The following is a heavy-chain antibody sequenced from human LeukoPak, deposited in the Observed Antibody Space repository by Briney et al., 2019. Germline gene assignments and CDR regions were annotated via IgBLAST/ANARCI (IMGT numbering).Heavy chain of an antibody. CDR2: MYYSGST. Sequence: SETLSLTCTVSGGSIRGYHWSWIRQPPGKGLEWIGYMYYSGSTNYNPSLKSRVTISVDTSKNQFSLKLSSVTASDTAVYYCASSFYYDSRDYWGQGTLVTVSS. J-gene: IGHJ4*02. CDR1: GGSIRGYH. CDR3: ASSFYYDSRDY. D-gene: IGHD3-22*01. V-gene: IGHV4-59*08.